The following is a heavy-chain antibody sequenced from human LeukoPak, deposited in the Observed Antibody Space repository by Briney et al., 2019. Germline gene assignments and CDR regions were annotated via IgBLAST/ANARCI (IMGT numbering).Heavy chain of an antibody. J-gene: IGHJ4*02. Sequence: GGSLRLSCAASGFTFSSYNMNWVRQAPGKGLEWVSSITSSTSSIFSADSVKGRFTISRDNAKNSLFLQMDSLRAEDTAVYYCARDMVGIVAKIDRGVDYWGQGTLVTVSS. V-gene: IGHV3-21*01. CDR2: ITSSTSSI. CDR3: ARDMVGIVAKIDRGVDY. CDR1: GFTFSSYN. D-gene: IGHD5-12*01.